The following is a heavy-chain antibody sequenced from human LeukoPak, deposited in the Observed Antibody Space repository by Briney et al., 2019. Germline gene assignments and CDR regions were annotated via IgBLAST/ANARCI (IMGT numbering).Heavy chain of an antibody. J-gene: IGHJ6*03. D-gene: IGHD6-13*01. V-gene: IGHV3-21*01. CDR2: ISSSSSYM. Sequence: GGSLRLSCAASGFTFSSYSINWVRQAPGKGLEWVSSISSSSSYMYYADSVKGRFTISRDNAKNSLYLQMNSLRAEGTAVYYCARGPSISSSWYWWTSFYMDVWGKGTTVTVSS. CDR3: ARGPSISSSWYWWTSFYMDV. CDR1: GFTFSSYS.